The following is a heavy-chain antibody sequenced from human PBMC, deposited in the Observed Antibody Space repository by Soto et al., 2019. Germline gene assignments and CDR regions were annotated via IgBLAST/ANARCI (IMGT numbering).Heavy chain of an antibody. V-gene: IGHV1-18*01. J-gene: IGHJ4*02. CDR2: ISAYNGNT. D-gene: IGHD3-22*01. CDR3: ARPRGYYDSSGYYYYYFDY. Sequence: QVQLVQSGAEVKKPGASVKVSCKASGYTFTSYGISWVRQAPGQGLEWMGWISAYNGNTNYAQKLQGRVTMTTDTSTSTAYMELRSLRSDDTAVYYCARPRGYYDSSGYYYYYFDYWGQGTLVTVSS. CDR1: GYTFTSYG.